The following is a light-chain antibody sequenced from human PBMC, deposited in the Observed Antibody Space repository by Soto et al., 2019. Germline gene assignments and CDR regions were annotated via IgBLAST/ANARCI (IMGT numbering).Light chain of an antibody. CDR1: SSDVGSYNL. Sequence: QSVLTQPASVSGSPGQSIAISCTGTSSDVGSYNLVSWYQQHPGKAPKLMIYEGSKRPSGISNRFSGSKSGNTASLIISGLQAEDEADYYCFSYACCSTFYDFRSWPTVTVL. V-gene: IGLV2-23*01. CDR2: EGS. J-gene: IGLJ1*01. CDR3: FSYACCSTFYD.